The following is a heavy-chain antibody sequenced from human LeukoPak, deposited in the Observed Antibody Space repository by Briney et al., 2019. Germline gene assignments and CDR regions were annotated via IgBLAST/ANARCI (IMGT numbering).Heavy chain of an antibody. J-gene: IGHJ4*02. Sequence: GGSLRLSCSASGFTFRSFGMHWVRQAPGKGLEYVSAISSDGDNTYYADSAKGRFTISRDNSKNTLYLQLSSLRAEDTALYYCVRSSGWYDYWGQGTLVTVSS. CDR3: VRSSGWYDY. CDR2: ISSDGDNT. D-gene: IGHD6-19*01. CDR1: GFTFRSFG. V-gene: IGHV3-64D*09.